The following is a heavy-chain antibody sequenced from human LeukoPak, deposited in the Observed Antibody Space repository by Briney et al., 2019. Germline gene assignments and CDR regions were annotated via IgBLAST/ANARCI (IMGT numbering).Heavy chain of an antibody. V-gene: IGHV4-39*07. CDR1: GGSISSSSYY. CDR2: IYYSGST. Sequence: PSETLSLTCTVSGGSISSSSYYWGWIRQPPGKGLEWIGSIYYSGSTYYNPSLKSRVTISVDTSKNQFSLKLSSVTAADTAVYYCARKWGLYLVDYWGQGTLVTVSS. D-gene: IGHD1-26*01. CDR3: ARKWGLYLVDY. J-gene: IGHJ4*02.